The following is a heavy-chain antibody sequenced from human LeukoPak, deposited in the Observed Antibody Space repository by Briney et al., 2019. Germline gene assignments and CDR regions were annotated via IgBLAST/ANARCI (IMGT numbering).Heavy chain of an antibody. CDR2: MNPNSGNT. CDR3: ARGPVGYYYGSGSYIDY. J-gene: IGHJ4*02. CDR1: GYTFTGYD. V-gene: IGHV1-8*01. D-gene: IGHD3-10*01. Sequence: ASVKVSCKASGYTFTGYDINWVRQATGQGLEWMGWMNPNSGNTGYAQKFQGRVTMTRNTSISTAYMELSSLRSENTAVYYCARGPVGYYYGSGSYIDYWGQGTLVTVSS.